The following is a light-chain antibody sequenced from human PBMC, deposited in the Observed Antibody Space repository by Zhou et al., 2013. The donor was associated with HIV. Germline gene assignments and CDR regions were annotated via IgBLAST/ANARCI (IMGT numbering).Light chain of an antibody. J-gene: IGKJ4*01. V-gene: IGKV3-20*01. CDR1: QSVSSSY. Sequence: EIVLTQSPGTLSLSPGERATLSCRASQSVSSSYLAWYQQKPGQAPRLLIYGASARTTGVPDRFSGSGSGTDFTLTISRLEPEDFAVYYCQHYGSSFTFGGGTKVEDQT. CDR2: GAS. CDR3: QHYGSSFT.